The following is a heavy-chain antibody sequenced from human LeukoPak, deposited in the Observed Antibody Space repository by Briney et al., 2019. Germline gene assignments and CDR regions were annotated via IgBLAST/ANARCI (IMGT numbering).Heavy chain of an antibody. D-gene: IGHD3-3*01. CDR1: AYTFTIYD. J-gene: IGHJ4*02. Sequence: GASVKVSCKSSAYTFTIYDNNWVRQATGQGLEWMGWMNPNSGNTGYAQKFQGRVTMTRNTSISTAYMELSSLRSEDTAVYYCARVERITIFGVVSYFFDYWGQGTLVTVSS. CDR2: MNPNSGNT. V-gene: IGHV1-8*01. CDR3: ARVERITIFGVVSYFFDY.